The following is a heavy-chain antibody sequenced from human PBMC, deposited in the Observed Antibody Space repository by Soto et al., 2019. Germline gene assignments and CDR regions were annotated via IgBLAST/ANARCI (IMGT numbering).Heavy chain of an antibody. V-gene: IGHV1-2*02. CDR2: INTSSGGT. CDR3: TRPYCTNTGCYGWFDP. J-gene: IGHJ5*02. CDR1: GYTFTGYY. Sequence: GASVKVSCKASGYTFTGYYIYWVRQAPGQGLEWMGWINTSSGGTDYAQRFQGRVTMTRDTSISTAYMELTRLRDDDTAIYYCTRPYCTNTGCYGWFDPWGQGTLVTVSS. D-gene: IGHD2-2*01.